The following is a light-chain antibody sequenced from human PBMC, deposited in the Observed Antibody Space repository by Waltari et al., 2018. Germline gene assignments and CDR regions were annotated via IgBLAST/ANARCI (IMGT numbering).Light chain of an antibody. CDR1: QGIRSY. V-gene: IGKV1D-8*02. J-gene: IGKJ1*01. CDR3: QQYYSFPLT. CDR2: AAS. Sequence: AIWMTQSPSLLSASTGDRFTISCRMSQGIRSYLAWYQQKPWKAPELLIYAASTLQSGVPSRFSGSGSGTDFTLTISCLQSEDFATYYCQQYYSFPLTFGQGTKVEIK.